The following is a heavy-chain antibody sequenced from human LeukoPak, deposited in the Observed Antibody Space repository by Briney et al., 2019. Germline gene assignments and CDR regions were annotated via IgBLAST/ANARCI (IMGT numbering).Heavy chain of an antibody. D-gene: IGHD6-19*01. V-gene: IGHV7-4-1*02. CDR1: GYTFTSYA. CDR3: ARAQYSSGCYSFDY. CDR2: INTNTGNP. J-gene: IGHJ4*02. Sequence: ASVKVSCKASGYTFTSYAMNWVRQAPGQGLEWMGWINTNTGNPTYAQGFTGRFVFSLDTFVSTAYLQISSLKAEDTAVYYCARAQYSSGCYSFDYWGQGTLVTVSS.